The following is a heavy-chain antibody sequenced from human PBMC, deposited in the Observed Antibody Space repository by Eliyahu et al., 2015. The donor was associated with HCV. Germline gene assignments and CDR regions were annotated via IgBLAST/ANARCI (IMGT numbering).Heavy chain of an antibody. J-gene: IGHJ2*01. CDR1: GCSISSGGYY. CDR2: IHYSGGT. Sequence: QVQLQESGPGLVKPSQTLSLTCTVSGCSISSGGYYWNWIRQHPGKGLEWIGYIHYSGGTYYNPSLKSRLSISVDTSKNQFSLKLSSVTAADMAVYYCARVVVAATGWYFDLWGRGTLVTVSS. V-gene: IGHV4-31*03. CDR3: ARVVVAATGWYFDL. D-gene: IGHD2-15*01.